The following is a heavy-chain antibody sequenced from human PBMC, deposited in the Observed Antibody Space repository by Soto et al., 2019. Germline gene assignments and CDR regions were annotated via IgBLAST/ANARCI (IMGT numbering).Heavy chain of an antibody. J-gene: IGHJ3*02. Sequence: QVQLVQSGAEVKKPGSSVKVSCKASGGTLSSYTISWVRQAPGQGLEWMGRIIPIIEITNYAQKFQGRVSITADKSTSTAYMELSSLRSEDTAVYYCANPTILTGRLGAFDIWGQGTMVTVSS. CDR3: ANPTILTGRLGAFDI. CDR2: IIPIIEIT. V-gene: IGHV1-69*02. D-gene: IGHD3-9*01. CDR1: GGTLSSYT.